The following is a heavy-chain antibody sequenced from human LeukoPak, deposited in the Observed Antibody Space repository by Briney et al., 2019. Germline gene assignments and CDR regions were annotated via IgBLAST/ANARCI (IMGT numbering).Heavy chain of an antibody. J-gene: IGHJ4*02. V-gene: IGHV3-21*01. D-gene: IGHD5-18*01. CDR2: ISSSSSYI. CDR3: ASGLMDTAMGQGSVDY. CDR1: GFTFSSYS. Sequence: PGGSLRLSCAASGFTFSSYSMNWVRQAPGKGLEWVSSISSSSSYIYYADSVKGRFTISRDNAKNSLYLQMNSLRAEDTAVYYCASGLMDTAMGQGSVDYWGQGTLVTVSS.